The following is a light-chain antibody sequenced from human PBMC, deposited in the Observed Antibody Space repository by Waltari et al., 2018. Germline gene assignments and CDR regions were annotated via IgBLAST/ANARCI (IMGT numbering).Light chain of an antibody. J-gene: IGKJ2*01. CDR3: QQYTNWPPGYT. CDR2: WAS. Sequence: DIVMTQSPASLVVSLGERATIHCKSSQRVLYGPNKRNYLAWFQQKAGQPPKLLTYWASTRESGVPERFSGSGSGTDFTLTISSLQGEDFAVYYCQQYTNWPPGYTFGQGTKLEIK. V-gene: IGKV4-1*01. CDR1: QRVLYGPNKRNY.